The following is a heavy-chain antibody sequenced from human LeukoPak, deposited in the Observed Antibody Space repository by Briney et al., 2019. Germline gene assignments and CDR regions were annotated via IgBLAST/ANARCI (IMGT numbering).Heavy chain of an antibody. V-gene: IGHV1-2*02. CDR3: ARDYDFWSGSPSYMGV. CDR2: INPNSGGT. J-gene: IGHJ6*03. CDR1: GYTFTGYY. Sequence: ASVKVSCKASGYTFTGYYMHWVRQAPGQGLEWMGWINPNSGGTNYAQKFQGRVTMTTDTSTSTAYMELRSLRSDDTAVYYCARDYDFWSGSPSYMGVWGKGTTVTVSS. D-gene: IGHD3-3*01.